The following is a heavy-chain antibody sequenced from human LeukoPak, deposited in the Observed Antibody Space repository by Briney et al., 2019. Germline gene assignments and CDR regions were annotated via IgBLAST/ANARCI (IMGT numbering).Heavy chain of an antibody. CDR2: INSDGSST. CDR3: ASSYGSGSYWDY. CDR1: GFTFSSYW. Sequence: GGSLRLSCAASGFTFSSYWMHWVRQAPGKGLVWVSRINSDGSSTTYADSVKGRFTISRDNAKNTLYLQMNSLRAEDTAVYYCASSYGSGSYWDYWGQGTLVTVSS. J-gene: IGHJ4*02. D-gene: IGHD3-10*01. V-gene: IGHV3-74*01.